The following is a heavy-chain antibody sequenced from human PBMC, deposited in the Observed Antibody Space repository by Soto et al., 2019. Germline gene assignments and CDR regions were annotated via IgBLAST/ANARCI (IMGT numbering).Heavy chain of an antibody. CDR1: GGSISSSSDY. D-gene: IGHD2-15*01. CDR2: ISYSGSS. CDR3: AKRYCSGGNCMYFDS. V-gene: IGHV4-39*01. J-gene: IGHJ4*02. Sequence: SETLSLTCTVSGGSISSSSDYWGWIRQPPGKGLEWIGLISYSGSSYYNPSLKSRVTIPADTSKNQFSLRLSSVTAADTAVYYCAKRYCSGGNCMYFDSWGQGILVTVSS.